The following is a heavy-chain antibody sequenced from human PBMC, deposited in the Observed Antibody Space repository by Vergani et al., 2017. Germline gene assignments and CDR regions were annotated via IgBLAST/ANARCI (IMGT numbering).Heavy chain of an antibody. CDR1: GYTFTIYA. CDR3: ARDRVQLWPTGAIDY. J-gene: IGHJ4*02. V-gene: IGHV1-3*01. CDR2: INAGNGTT. Sequence: QVQLVQSGAEVKKPGASVKVSCKAPGYTFTIYAMHWVRQAPGQRLEGMGWINAGNGTTKSSQKFQGRVTITRGTSASTAYMELSSLRSEDTAVYYCARDRVQLWPTGAIDYWGQGTLVTVSS. D-gene: IGHD5-18*01.